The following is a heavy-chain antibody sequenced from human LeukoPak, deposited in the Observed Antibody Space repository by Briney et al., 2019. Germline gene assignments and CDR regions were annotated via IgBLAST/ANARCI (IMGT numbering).Heavy chain of an antibody. V-gene: IGHV4-59*08. CDR1: GGSISSYF. J-gene: IGHJ6*02. CDR2: IYYTGST. Sequence: SETLSLTCTVSGGSISSYFWSWIRQPPGRGLEWIGYIYYTGSTNYNPSLKSRVTISVDTSKNQFSLKLNSVTAADTAVYYCARRRYGMDVWGQRTTVTVSS. CDR3: ARRRYGMDV.